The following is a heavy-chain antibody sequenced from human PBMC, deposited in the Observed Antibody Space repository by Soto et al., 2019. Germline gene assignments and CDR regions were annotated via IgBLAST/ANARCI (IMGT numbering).Heavy chain of an antibody. CDR2: ISGSGDDT. CDR3: AKGQMSRYYYGMAV. Sequence: EVQLLEAGGGLVQPGGSLRLSCAASGFTFSSYAMSWVRQAPGKGLEWVSAISGSGDDTYYADSVKGRFTISRDNSENTLQLQMNSLRAEDTALYYCAKGQMSRYYYGMAVWGKGTTVTVSS. V-gene: IGHV3-23*01. CDR1: GFTFSSYA. J-gene: IGHJ6*04. D-gene: IGHD3-16*01.